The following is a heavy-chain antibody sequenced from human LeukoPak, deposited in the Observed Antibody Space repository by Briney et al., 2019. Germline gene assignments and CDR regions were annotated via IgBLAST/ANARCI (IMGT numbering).Heavy chain of an antibody. V-gene: IGHV1-3*01. CDR2: INAGNGNT. CDR1: GYTFTSYA. Sequence: ASVKVSCKASGYTFTSYAMHWVRQAPGQRLEWMGWINAGNGNTKYSQKFQGRVTITRDTSASTAYMELSSLRSEDTAVYYCARSRGYSYGWYFDYWGQRTLVTVSS. CDR3: ARSRGYSYGWYFDY. J-gene: IGHJ4*02. D-gene: IGHD5-18*01.